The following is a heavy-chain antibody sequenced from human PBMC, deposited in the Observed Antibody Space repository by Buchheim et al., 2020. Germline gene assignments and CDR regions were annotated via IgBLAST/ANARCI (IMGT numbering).Heavy chain of an antibody. CDR2: IFYRSKWNN. CDR1: GDSVSSNSVT. Sequence: QVQLQESGPGLVKPSQTLSLTCAISGDSVSSNSVTWNWIRQSPSRGLEWLGRIFYRSKWNNDYAVSVKRRIPINPDTSKNQVSLQLNSVTPEDTAVYYCARRFRAAAGNWFDAWGQGTL. J-gene: IGHJ5*02. D-gene: IGHD6-13*01. CDR3: ARRFRAAAGNWFDA. V-gene: IGHV6-1*01.